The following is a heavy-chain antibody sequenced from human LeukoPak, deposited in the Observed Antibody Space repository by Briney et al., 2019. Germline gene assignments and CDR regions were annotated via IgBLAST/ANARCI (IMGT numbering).Heavy chain of an antibody. CDR3: AKSAFGGVIVLLYYFDY. D-gene: IGHD3-16*02. CDR1: GFTFSSYG. Sequence: GGSLRLSCAASGFTFSSYGMHWVRQAPGKGLEWVAFIRYDGSNKYYADSVKGRFTISRDNSKNTLYLQMNSLRAEDTAVYYCAKSAFGGVIVLLYYFDYWGQGTLVTVSS. V-gene: IGHV3-30*02. J-gene: IGHJ4*02. CDR2: IRYDGSNK.